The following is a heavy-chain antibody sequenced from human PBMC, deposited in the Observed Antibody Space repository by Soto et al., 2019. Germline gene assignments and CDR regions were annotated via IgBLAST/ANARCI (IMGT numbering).Heavy chain of an antibody. J-gene: IGHJ4*02. V-gene: IGHV3-30*18. CDR2: ISYDGSTK. D-gene: IGHD3-10*01. CDR1: GFTCSSYG. CDR3: AKDHFTRLRGPAGVNY. Sequence: QVPLVESGGVVVQPGRSLRLSCAASGFTCSSYGMHWVRQAPGKGLQSVAVISYDGSTKYYADSVKGRFTISRDNSTNMLYMQKNTLRAEDTAVYYCAKDHFTRLRGPAGVNYWGQETMVTVCS.